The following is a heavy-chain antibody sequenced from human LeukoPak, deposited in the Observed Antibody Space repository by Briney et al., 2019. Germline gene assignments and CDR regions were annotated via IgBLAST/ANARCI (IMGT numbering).Heavy chain of an antibody. CDR1: GFSFSDHY. CDR3: VRIIGDPRSLRYGMDA. CDR2: SRDKPRGYST. D-gene: IGHD7-27*01. V-gene: IGHV3-72*01. Sequence: GGSLRLSCAASGFSFSDHYIDWVRQAPGKGLEWVGRSRDKPRGYSTEYAASVKGRFSISRDESENSLHLQMNSLKTEDTAVYYCVRIIGDPRSLRYGMDAWGQGTTVTVSS. J-gene: IGHJ6*02.